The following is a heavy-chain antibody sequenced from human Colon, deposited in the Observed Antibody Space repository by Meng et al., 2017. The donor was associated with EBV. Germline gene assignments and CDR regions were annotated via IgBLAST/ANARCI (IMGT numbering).Heavy chain of an antibody. CDR3: ARVSSGWDYFDY. J-gene: IGHJ4*02. CDR2: IYYSGST. D-gene: IGHD6-19*01. CDR1: GCSVSSGGYY. V-gene: IGHV4-31*03. Sequence: QVPLPESGPGRLKPSQTLSITCTVSGCSVSSGGYYWTWIRQHPGKGLEWFGHIYYSGSTFYNPSLKRRVIISIDTSKNQFSLNLRSVTAADTAVYYCARVSSGWDYFDYWGQGTLVTVSS.